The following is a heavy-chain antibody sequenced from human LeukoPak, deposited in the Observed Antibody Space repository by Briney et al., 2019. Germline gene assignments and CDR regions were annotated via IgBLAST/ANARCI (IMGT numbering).Heavy chain of an antibody. D-gene: IGHD3-22*01. J-gene: IGHJ4*02. CDR1: GGTFSSSSYY. V-gene: IGHV4-39*01. CDR2: IYYSGST. Sequence: PSETLSLTCTVSGGTFSSSSYYWGWIRQPPGKGLEWIGSIYYSGSTYYNPSLKSRVTISVDTPKNQFSLKLSPVTAADTAVYFCARHNYDSSGFLKYWGQGTLVTVSS. CDR3: ARHNYDSSGFLKY.